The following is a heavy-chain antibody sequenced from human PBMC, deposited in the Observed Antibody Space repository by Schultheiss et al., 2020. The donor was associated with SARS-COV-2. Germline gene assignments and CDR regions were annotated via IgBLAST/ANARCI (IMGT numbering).Heavy chain of an antibody. CDR3: ARHRRSVPGQTYDY. Sequence: SETLSLTCTVSGGSISSGSYYWSWIRQPPGKGLEWIGHIYYSGSTNYNPSLKSRVTISVDTSKNQFSLKLSSVTAADTAVYYCARHRRSVPGQTYDYWGQGTLVTVSS. D-gene: IGHD3-10*01. V-gene: IGHV4-61*01. CDR2: IYYSGST. CDR1: GGSISSGSYY. J-gene: IGHJ4*02.